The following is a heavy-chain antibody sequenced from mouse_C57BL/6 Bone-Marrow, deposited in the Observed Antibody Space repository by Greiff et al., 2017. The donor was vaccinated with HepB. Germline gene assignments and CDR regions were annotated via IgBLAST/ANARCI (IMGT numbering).Heavy chain of an antibody. V-gene: IGHV5-2*01. CDR2: INSDGGST. CDR3: AARSGGSSWYFDV. D-gene: IGHD1-1*01. Sequence: DVMLVESGGGLVQPGESLKLSCESNEYEFPSHDMSWVRKTPEKRLELVAAINSDGGSTYYPDTMERRFIISRDNTKKTLYLQMSSLRSEDTALYDCAARSGGSSWYFDVWGTGTTVTVSS. J-gene: IGHJ1*03. CDR1: EYEFPSHD.